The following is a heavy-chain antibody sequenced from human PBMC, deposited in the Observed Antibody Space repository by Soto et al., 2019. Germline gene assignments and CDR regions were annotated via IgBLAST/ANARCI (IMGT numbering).Heavy chain of an antibody. CDR1: GFTLSSYW. CDR2: INSGGGST. D-gene: IGHD6-13*01. V-gene: IGHV3-74*01. Sequence: VGSLRLSCAASGFTLSSYWMHWVRQAPGKGLVWVSRINSGGGSTNYADSVKGRFTISRDNSKNTLYLQMNSLRAEDTAVYYCAKDTIAYSSSWYGYWGQGTLVTVSS. J-gene: IGHJ4*02. CDR3: AKDTIAYSSSWYGY.